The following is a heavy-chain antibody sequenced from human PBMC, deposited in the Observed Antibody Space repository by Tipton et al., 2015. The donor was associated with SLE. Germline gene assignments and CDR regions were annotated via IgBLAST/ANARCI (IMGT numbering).Heavy chain of an antibody. Sequence: SLRLSCTASGFTFSNAWMGWVRQAPGKGLERVGRIKAYTHGRAADYASPVKGRFTISRDDSKNTLYLQMNSLKTEDTGMYYCTTDIGNTWYAYNFDSWGQGTLVTVSS. CDR1: GFTFSNAW. CDR2: IKAYTHGRAA. V-gene: IGHV3-15*01. CDR3: TTDIGNTWYAYNFDS. D-gene: IGHD6-13*01. J-gene: IGHJ4*02.